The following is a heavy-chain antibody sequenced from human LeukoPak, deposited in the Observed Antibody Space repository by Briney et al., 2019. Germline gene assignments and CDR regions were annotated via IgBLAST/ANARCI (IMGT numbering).Heavy chain of an antibody. CDR2: IIPIFGTP. CDR1: GGTFSTYA. J-gene: IGHJ4*02. CDR3: ARDRAYDSSGYHY. Sequence: ASVKVSCKASGGTFSTYAISWVRQAPGQGLEWMGGIIPIFGTPNYAQKFQGRVTITAAESTNTAYMELSNLRSEDTAVYYCARDRAYDSSGYHYWGQGTLVTVSS. V-gene: IGHV1-69*13. D-gene: IGHD3-22*01.